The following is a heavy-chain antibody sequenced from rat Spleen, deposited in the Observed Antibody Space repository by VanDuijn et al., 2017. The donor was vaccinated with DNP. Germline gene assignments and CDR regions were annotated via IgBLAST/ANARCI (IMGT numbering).Heavy chain of an antibody. Sequence: EVQLVESDGGLVQPGRSLKLSCAASGFTFSDYYMAWVRQAPTKGLEWVATISYDGGNTYYRDSVKGRFTISRDNAKSTLYLQMDSLRSEDTATYYCARHRTISPYYYAMDAWGQGASVTVSS. V-gene: IGHV5-29*01. J-gene: IGHJ4*01. CDR2: ISYDGGNT. CDR3: ARHRTISPYYYAMDA. CDR1: GFTFSDYY.